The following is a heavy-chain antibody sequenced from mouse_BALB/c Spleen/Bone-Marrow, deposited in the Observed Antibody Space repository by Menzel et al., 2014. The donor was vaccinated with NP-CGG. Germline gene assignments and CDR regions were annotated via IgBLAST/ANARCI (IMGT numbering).Heavy chain of an antibody. CDR1: GFTFSNYV. V-gene: IGHV5-6-5*01. Sequence: EVQRVESGGGLVKPGGSLKLSCAASGFTFSNYVMSWVRQTPEKWLGWVASITSGGSTYYPDSVKGRFTISRDNARNILYLQMSSLRSEDTAMYYCARSRGGYYEFAYWGQGTLVTVSA. CDR3: ARSRGGYYEFAY. D-gene: IGHD2-3*01. J-gene: IGHJ3*01. CDR2: ITSGGST.